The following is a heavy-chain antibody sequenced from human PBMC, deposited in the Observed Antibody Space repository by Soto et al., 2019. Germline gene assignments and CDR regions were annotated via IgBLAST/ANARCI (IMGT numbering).Heavy chain of an antibody. CDR2: ISGSGGIT. CDR1: GFTFSSYA. D-gene: IGHD3-10*01. J-gene: IGHJ6*02. V-gene: IGHV3-23*01. Sequence: GGSLRLSCTVSGFTFSSYAMTWVRQAPGKGLEWVSDISGSGGITYYADSVKGRFTISRDNSKNTLYLQVNSLRADDTALYYCARARRGAPYYYTMDVWGQGTTVTVSS. CDR3: ARARRGAPYYYTMDV.